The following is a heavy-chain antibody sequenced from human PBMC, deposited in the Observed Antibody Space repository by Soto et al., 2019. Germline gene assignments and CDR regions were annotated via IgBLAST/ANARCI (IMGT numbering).Heavy chain of an antibody. V-gene: IGHV3-30-3*01. CDR3: ARDMYCSGGSCYLNSAFDI. CDR2: ISYDGSNK. D-gene: IGHD2-15*01. Sequence: HPGGSLRLSGAASGFTFSSYAMHWVRQAPGKVLEWVAVISYDGSNKYYADSVKGRFTISRDNSKNTLYLQMNSLRAEDTAVYYCARDMYCSGGSCYLNSAFDIWGQGTMVTVS. J-gene: IGHJ3*02. CDR1: GFTFSSYA.